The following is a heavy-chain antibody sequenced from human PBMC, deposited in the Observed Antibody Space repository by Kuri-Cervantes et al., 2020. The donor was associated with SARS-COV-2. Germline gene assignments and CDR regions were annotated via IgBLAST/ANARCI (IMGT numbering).Heavy chain of an antibody. D-gene: IGHD4-11*01. V-gene: IGHV4-34*01. J-gene: IGHJ2*01. CDR2: INHSGST. Sequence: SETLSLTCAVYGGSFSGYYWSWIRQPPGKGLEWIGEINHSGSTYYNPSLKSRVTISVDTSKNQFSLKLSSVTAADTAVYYCARDYGNPPMEPYWYFDLWGRGTLVTVSS. CDR1: GGSFSGYY. CDR3: ARDYGNPPMEPYWYFDL.